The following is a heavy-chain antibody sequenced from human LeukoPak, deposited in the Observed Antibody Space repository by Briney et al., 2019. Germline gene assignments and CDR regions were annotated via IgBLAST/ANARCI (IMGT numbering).Heavy chain of an antibody. CDR3: AELGITMIGGV. CDR2: ISYDGSNK. Sequence: GGSLRLSCTASGFTFTSYAMHWVRQAPGKGLEWVAVISYDGSNKYYADSVKGRFTISRDNAKNSLYLQMNSLRAEDTAVYYCAELGITMIGGVWGKGTTVTISS. V-gene: IGHV3-30*04. D-gene: IGHD3-10*02. J-gene: IGHJ6*04. CDR1: GFTFTSYA.